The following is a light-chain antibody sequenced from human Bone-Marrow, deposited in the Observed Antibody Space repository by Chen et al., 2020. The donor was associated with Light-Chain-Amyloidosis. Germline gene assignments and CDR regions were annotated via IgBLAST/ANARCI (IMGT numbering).Light chain of an antibody. CDR3: SSYTITNTLV. Sequence: QSALNQPASVSGSPGQSITISCTGTSSDVGGDNHVSWYQQHPDKAPKLMIYEVTNRPSWVPDRFSGSTSDNTASLTISGLQTEDEADYFCSSYTITNTLVFGSGTRVTVL. CDR1: SSDVGGDNH. V-gene: IGLV2-14*01. J-gene: IGLJ1*01. CDR2: EVT.